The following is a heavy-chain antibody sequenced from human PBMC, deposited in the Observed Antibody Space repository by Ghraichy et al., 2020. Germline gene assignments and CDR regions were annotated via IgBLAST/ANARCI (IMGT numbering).Heavy chain of an antibody. CDR1: GGSFSGYY. CDR3: ARHGERFYYFDY. Sequence: SETLSLTCAVYGGSFSGYYWSWIRQPPGKGLEWIGEINHSGSTNYNPSLKSRVTISVDTSKNQFSLKLSSVTAADTAVYYCARHGERFYYFDYWGQGTLVTVSS. CDR2: INHSGST. V-gene: IGHV4-34*01. D-gene: IGHD1-1*01. J-gene: IGHJ4*02.